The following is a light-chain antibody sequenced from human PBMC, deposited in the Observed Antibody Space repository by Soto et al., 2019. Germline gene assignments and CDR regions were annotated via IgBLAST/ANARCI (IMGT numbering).Light chain of an antibody. CDR3: GSWDSSLSAYV. J-gene: IGLJ1*01. CDR1: GSTIGAGYD. CDR2: DNT. V-gene: IGLV1-40*01. Sequence: QSVLTQPPSVSGAPGQRVTISCTGSGSTIGAGYDVHWYQQLPGTAPRLLIYDNTNRPSGVPDRFSGSKSGTSASLGITGFQTGDEADYYCGSWDSSLSAYVFATGTKLTVL.